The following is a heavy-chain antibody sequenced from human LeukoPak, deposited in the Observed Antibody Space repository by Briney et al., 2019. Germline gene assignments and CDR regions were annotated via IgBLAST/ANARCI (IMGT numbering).Heavy chain of an antibody. D-gene: IGHD5-18*01. CDR1: GYTFHDYS. CDR2: ISVDCGST. V-gene: IGHV3-43*02. CDR3: AKVPLKGYNYGYYFDY. J-gene: IGHJ4*02. Sequence: GGSLRLSCAASGYTFHDYSMHGVRHAPGKGLEWVSLISVDCGSTIYADSVKDRFTISRDNSKNSLYLRMNSLRTEDTALYYCAKVPLKGYNYGYYFDYWGQGTLVTVSS.